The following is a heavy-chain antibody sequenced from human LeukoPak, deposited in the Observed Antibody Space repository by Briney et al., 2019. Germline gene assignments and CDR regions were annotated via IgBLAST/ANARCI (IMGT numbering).Heavy chain of an antibody. Sequence: GRSLSLSCAASGFTFNTYGMGWVRQAPAEGLGWVALIRYERGKKYYAQSVKGRFTIPRDSSKNTSCLRINSWRPGDTALYNVAKHQAMNRGTEAWGHGSLVPV. CDR2: IRYERGKK. CDR3: AKHQAMNRGTEA. V-gene: IGHV3-30*02. CDR1: GFTFNTYG. D-gene: IGHD3-10*01. J-gene: IGHJ5*01.